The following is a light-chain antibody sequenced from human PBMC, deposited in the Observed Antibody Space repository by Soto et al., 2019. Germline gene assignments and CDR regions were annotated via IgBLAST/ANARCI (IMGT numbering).Light chain of an antibody. J-gene: IGKJ5*01. CDR2: DAS. CDR1: KTISSGF. Sequence: EWTQNDGNCYLSREGRDLRCCRISKTISSGFLAWYQQKVGQAPRLLIYDASNRAIGVPDRFCGIGSGTDLSLRFAIPASGDFAVSICEQSSTAARTFAEGTRLEIK. CDR3: EQSSTAART. V-gene: IGKV3-20*01.